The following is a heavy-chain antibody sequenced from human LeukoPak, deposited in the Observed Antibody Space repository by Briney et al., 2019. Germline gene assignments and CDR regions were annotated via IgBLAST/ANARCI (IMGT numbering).Heavy chain of an antibody. CDR3: AKVTAGITWAGGEFDY. CDR2: IKQDGSEK. D-gene: IGHD3-16*01. V-gene: IGHV3-7*03. J-gene: IGHJ4*02. CDR1: GFSVRNNY. Sequence: QSGGSLRLSCVVSGFSVRNNYVSWVRQAPGKGLEWVANIKQDGSEKNYVDSVKGRFTISRDNAKNSLSLQMNSLRAEDTAFYYCAKVTAGITWAGGEFDYWGQGTLVTVSS.